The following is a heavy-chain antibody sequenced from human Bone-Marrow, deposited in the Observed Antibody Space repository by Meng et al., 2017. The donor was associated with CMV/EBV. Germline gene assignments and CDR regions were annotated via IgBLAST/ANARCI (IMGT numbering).Heavy chain of an antibody. D-gene: IGHD3-22*01. CDR3: VREDDNSAHFDH. V-gene: IGHV4-30-4*08. J-gene: IGHJ4*02. Sequence: SETLSLTCTVSGDSLSSDAYYWTWIRQPPGKGLEWIGYIYYTGSTYYNPFLRSRVIMSVDTSKNQFSLTLRSVTTADTAVYYCVREDDNSAHFDHWGQGTLVTVSS. CDR1: GDSLSSDAYY. CDR2: IYYTGST.